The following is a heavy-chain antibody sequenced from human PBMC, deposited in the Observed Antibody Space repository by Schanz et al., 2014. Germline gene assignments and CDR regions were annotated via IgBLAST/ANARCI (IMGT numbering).Heavy chain of an antibody. CDR3: AKGRFGELSAFDI. CDR1: GFTFSSYG. CDR2: ILGLASTT. D-gene: IGHD3-10*01. Sequence: EVQLVESGGGLVQPGGSLRLSCAASGFTFSSYGMHWVRQAPGKGLEWVSAILGLASTTYYADSVKGRFTISRDNSKNLLYLQMNSLRAEDTAVYYCAKGRFGELSAFDIWGQGTMVTVSS. J-gene: IGHJ3*02. V-gene: IGHV3-23*04.